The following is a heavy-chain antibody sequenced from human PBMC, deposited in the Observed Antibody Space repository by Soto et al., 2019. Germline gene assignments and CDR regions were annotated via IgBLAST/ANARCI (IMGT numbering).Heavy chain of an antibody. V-gene: IGHV4-59*08. CDR3: ARFNWYFDL. Sequence: QVQLQESGPGLVKPSETLSLTCTVSGGSISSYYWSWIRQPPGKGLEWIWYIYYSGSTNYNPSLKSRVTISVDTSKNQFSLKLSSVTAADTDVYYCARFNWYFDLWGSVTLVTVSS. CDR2: IYYSGST. CDR1: GGSISSYY. J-gene: IGHJ2*01.